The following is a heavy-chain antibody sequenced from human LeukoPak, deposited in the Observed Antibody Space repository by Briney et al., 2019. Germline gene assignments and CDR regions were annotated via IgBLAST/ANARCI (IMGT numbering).Heavy chain of an antibody. D-gene: IGHD5-12*01. Sequence: AGGSLRLSCAASGFTFSSYWMHWVRQAPGKGLVWVSRINSDGSSPSYADSVKGRFTISRDNAKNTLYLQMNSLRAEDTAVYYCASTFFGGYVPGYWGQGTLVTVSS. J-gene: IGHJ4*02. CDR1: GFTFSSYW. CDR2: INSDGSSP. V-gene: IGHV3-74*01. CDR3: ASTFFGGYVPGY.